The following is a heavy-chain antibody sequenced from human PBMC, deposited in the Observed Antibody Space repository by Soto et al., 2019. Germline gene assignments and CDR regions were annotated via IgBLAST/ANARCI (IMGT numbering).Heavy chain of an antibody. D-gene: IGHD6-19*01. V-gene: IGHV1-18*01. CDR2: ISAYNGNT. Sequence: ASVKVSCKASGYTFTSYGISWVRQAPGQGLKWMEWISAYNGNTNYAQKLQGRVTMTTDTSTSTAYMELRSLRSDDTAVYYCAREGIAVAGTSGYYYYGMDVWGQGTTVTVSS. CDR3: AREGIAVAGTSGYYYYGMDV. J-gene: IGHJ6*02. CDR1: GYTFTSYG.